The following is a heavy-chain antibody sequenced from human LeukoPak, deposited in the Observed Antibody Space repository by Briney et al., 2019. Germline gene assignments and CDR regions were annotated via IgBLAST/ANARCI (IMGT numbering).Heavy chain of an antibody. CDR3: TRVGNHYYDSSGYSLYESDY. D-gene: IGHD3-22*01. V-gene: IGHV3-73*01. CDR1: GFTFSGSA. J-gene: IGHJ4*02. Sequence: GGSLRLSCAASGFTFSGSAMHWVRQASGKGLEWVGRIRSKGKNYATAYAASVKGRFTISRDDSKNTAYLQMNSLKTEDTAVYYCTRVGNHYYDSSGYSLYESDYWGQGTLVTVSS. CDR2: IRSKGKNYAT.